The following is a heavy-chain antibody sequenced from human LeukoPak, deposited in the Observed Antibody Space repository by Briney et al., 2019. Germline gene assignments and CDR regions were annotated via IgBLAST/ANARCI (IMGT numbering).Heavy chain of an antibody. CDR1: GFTFSSYA. D-gene: IGHD5-18*01. Sequence: TGGSLRLSCAASGFTFSSYAMSWVRQAPGKGLEWVSAISGSGGSTYYADSVKGRFTISRDNSKNTLYLQMNSLRAEDTAVYYCAKDSGGGYSYGHPHYFDYWGQGTLVTVSS. J-gene: IGHJ4*02. CDR3: AKDSGGGYSYGHPHYFDY. CDR2: ISGSGGST. V-gene: IGHV3-23*01.